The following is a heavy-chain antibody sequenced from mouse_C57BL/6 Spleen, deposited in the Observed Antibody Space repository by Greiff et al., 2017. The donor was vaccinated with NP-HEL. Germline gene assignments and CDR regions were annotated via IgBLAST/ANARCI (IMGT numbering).Heavy chain of an antibody. CDR2: INPNNGGT. Sequence: SGPELVKPGASVKIPCKASGYTFTDYNMDWVKQSHGKSLEWIGDINPNNGGTIYNQKFKGKATLTVDKSSSTAYMELRSLTSEDTAVYYCAREFGSSYGWFAYWGQGTLVTVSA. D-gene: IGHD1-1*01. CDR1: GYTFTDYN. J-gene: IGHJ3*01. V-gene: IGHV1-18*01. CDR3: AREFGSSYGWFAY.